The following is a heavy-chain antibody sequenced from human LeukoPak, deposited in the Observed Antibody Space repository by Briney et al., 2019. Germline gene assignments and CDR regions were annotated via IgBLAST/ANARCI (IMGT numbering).Heavy chain of an antibody. CDR3: AREEDIVVVPAAGGFDP. D-gene: IGHD2-2*01. CDR1: GFTFSSYA. J-gene: IGHJ5*02. CDR2: ISYDGSNK. V-gene: IGHV3-30-3*01. Sequence: PGRSLRLSCAASGFTFSSYAMHWVRQAPGKGLEWVAVISYDGSNKYYADSVKGRFTISRDNSKNTLYLQMNSLRAEDTAVYYCAREEDIVVVPAAGGFDPWGQGTLVTVSS.